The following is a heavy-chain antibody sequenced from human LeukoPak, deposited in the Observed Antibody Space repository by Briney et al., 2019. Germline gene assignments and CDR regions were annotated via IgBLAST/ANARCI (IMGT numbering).Heavy chain of an antibody. CDR2: INHSGST. CDR3: ARGGAARQVLYYFDY. Sequence: SETLSLTCGVYDDSFSNFYWSWIRQPPGKGLEWIGEINHSGSTNYNPSLKSRVTISVDTSKNQFSLKLSSVTAADTAVYYCARGGAARQVLYYFDYWGQGTLVTVPS. V-gene: IGHV4-34*01. J-gene: IGHJ4*02. CDR1: DDSFSNFY. D-gene: IGHD6-6*01.